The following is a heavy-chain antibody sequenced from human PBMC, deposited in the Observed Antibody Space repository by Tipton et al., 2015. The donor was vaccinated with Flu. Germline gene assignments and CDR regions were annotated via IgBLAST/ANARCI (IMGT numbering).Heavy chain of an antibody. D-gene: IGHD3-22*01. CDR1: GFTFSSYG. V-gene: IGHV3-30*18. CDR3: AKTEYDSSGYSWFDP. Sequence: SLRLSCAASGFTFSSYGMHWVRQAPGKGLEWVAVISYDGSNKYYADSVKGRFTISRDNSKNTLYLQMNSLRAEDTAVYSCAKTEYDSSGYSWFDPWGQGTLVTVSS. CDR2: ISYDGSNK. J-gene: IGHJ5*02.